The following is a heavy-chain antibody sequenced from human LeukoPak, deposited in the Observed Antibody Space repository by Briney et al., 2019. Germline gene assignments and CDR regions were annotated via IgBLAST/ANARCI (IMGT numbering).Heavy chain of an antibody. D-gene: IGHD6-19*01. J-gene: IGHJ4*02. CDR3: ARVHSSGWSY. Sequence: GGSLRLSCAASGFIFSAYEMNWVRQAPGKGLEWVSYISSSGSTIYYADSVKGRFTISRDNAKKSLYLQMNSLRAEDTAVYYCARVHSSGWSYWGQGTLVTVSS. V-gene: IGHV3-48*03. CDR1: GFIFSAYE. CDR2: ISSSGSTI.